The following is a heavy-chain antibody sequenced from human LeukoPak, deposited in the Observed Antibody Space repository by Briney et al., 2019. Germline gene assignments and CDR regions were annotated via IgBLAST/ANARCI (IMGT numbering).Heavy chain of an antibody. Sequence: SETLSLTCTVSGGSISDYFWSWIRQPPGKGLEWVGYVFYNGSTNYNPSLKSRVTISIDTSRIRFSLRLSSVTAAGTAVYYCAKDSRGSFDYWGQGTLVTVSS. CDR3: AKDSRGSFDY. CDR1: GGSISDYF. V-gene: IGHV4-59*01. J-gene: IGHJ4*02. D-gene: IGHD6-19*01. CDR2: VFYNGST.